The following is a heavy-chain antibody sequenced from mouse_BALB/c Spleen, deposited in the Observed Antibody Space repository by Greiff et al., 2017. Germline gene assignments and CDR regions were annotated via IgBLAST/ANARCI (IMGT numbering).Heavy chain of an antibody. CDR3: ARGDYYGSRDYAMDY. CDR2: ISSGSSTI. D-gene: IGHD1-1*01. J-gene: IGHJ4*01. V-gene: IGHV5-17*02. Sequence: EVQLVESGGGLVQPGGSRKLSCAASGFTFSSFGMHWVRQAPEKGLEWVAYISSGSSTIYYADTVKGRFTISRDNPKNTLFLQMTSLRSEDTAMYYCARGDYYGSRDYAMDYWGQGTSVTVSS. CDR1: GFTFSSFG.